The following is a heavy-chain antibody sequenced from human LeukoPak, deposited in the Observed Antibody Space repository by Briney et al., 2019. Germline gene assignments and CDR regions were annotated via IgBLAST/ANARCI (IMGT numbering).Heavy chain of an antibody. CDR2: IYHSGST. D-gene: IGHD6-19*01. Sequence: SETLSLTCAVSGYSISSGYYWGWIRQPPGKGLEWIGSIYHSGSTYYNPSLKSRVTISVDTSKNQFSLKLESVTAADTDLCYCARRAVAEVDYWVQGTLVTVSS. V-gene: IGHV4-38-2*01. CDR3: ARRAVAEVDY. CDR1: GYSISSGYY. J-gene: IGHJ4*02.